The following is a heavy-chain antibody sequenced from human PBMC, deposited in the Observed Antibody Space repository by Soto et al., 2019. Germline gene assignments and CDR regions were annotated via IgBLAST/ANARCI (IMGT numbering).Heavy chain of an antibody. CDR3: AKDPEVVVTAPDY. CDR1: GFTFNRYA. CDR2: ISGSGATT. Sequence: GGSLRLSCAASGFTFNRYAMNWVRQAAGKGLEWVSGISGSGATTYYADSVKGRFTISRDNSKNTLYLQMNSLGAGDTAVYYCAKDPEVVVTAPDYWGPGTLVTVYS. D-gene: IGHD2-21*02. V-gene: IGHV3-23*01. J-gene: IGHJ4*02.